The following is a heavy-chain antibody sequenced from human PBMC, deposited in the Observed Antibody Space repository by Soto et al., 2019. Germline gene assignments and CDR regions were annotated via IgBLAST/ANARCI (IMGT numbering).Heavy chain of an antibody. CDR2: IYTSGST. V-gene: IGHV4-4*07. J-gene: IGHJ3*01. CDR1: GGSLSSYY. Sequence: PSETLSLTCTVSGGSLSSYYWSWIRQPAGKGLEWIGRIYTSGSTNYNPSLRSRVTMSVDTPKNQFSLTLRSVTAADTAVYYCARGALIPLWGQGTMVTVSS. D-gene: IGHD3-16*02. CDR3: ARGALIPL.